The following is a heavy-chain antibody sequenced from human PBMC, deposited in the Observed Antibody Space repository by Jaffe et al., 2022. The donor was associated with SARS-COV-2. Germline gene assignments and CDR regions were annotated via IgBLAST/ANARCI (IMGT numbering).Heavy chain of an antibody. V-gene: IGHV4-39*01. D-gene: IGHD6-19*01. CDR3: ARHVDSDGWSPDAFDM. J-gene: IGHJ3*02. CDR1: GGSISNSSYC. CDR2: VYYSGST. Sequence: QLQLQESGPGLVKPSETLSLTCIVSGGSISNSSYCWGWIRQPPGKGLEWIGSVYYSGSTYYNPSLKSRVTISVDRSRNQFSLRLSSVTAADTAVYYCARHVDSDGWSPDAFDMWGQGTMVTVSS.